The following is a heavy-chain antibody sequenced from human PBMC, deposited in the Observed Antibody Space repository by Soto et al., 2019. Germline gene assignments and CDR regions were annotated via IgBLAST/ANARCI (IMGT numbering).Heavy chain of an antibody. D-gene: IGHD4-17*01. CDR3: ASSDYGDYQNWFDP. CDR1: GGSISSGGYY. Sequence: PSETLSLTCTVSGGSISSGGYYWSWIRQHPGKGLEWIGYIYYSGSTYYNPSLKSRVTISVDTSKNQFYLKLSSVTAEDTAVYYCASSDYGDYQNWFDPWGQGTLVTVSS. J-gene: IGHJ5*02. V-gene: IGHV4-31*03. CDR2: IYYSGST.